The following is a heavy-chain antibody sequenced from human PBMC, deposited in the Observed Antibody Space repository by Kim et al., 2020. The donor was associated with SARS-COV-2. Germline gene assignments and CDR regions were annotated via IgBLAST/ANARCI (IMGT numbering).Heavy chain of an antibody. CDR1: GYTFTSYA. J-gene: IGHJ4*02. CDR3: ARAGGLVVPAAIYYFDY. CDR2: INAGNGNT. D-gene: IGHD2-2*01. V-gene: IGHV1-3*01. Sequence: ASVKVSCKASGYTFTSYAMHWVRQAPGQRLEWMGWINAGNGNTKYSQKFQGRVTITRDTSASTAYMELSSLRSEDTAVYYCARAGGLVVPAAIYYFDYWGQGTLVTVSS.